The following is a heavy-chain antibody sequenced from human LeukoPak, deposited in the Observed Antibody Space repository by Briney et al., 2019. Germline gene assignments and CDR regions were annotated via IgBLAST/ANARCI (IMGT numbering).Heavy chain of an antibody. CDR2: ISAYNGNT. D-gene: IGHD3-3*01. CDR1: GYTFTSYG. Sequence: ASVKVSCKASGYTFTSYGISWVRQAPGQGLEWMGWISAYNGNTNYAQKLQGRVTMTTDTSTCTAYMELRSLRSDDTAVYYCARDPLVYDFWSGYRGNNWFDPWGQGTLVTVSS. J-gene: IGHJ5*02. V-gene: IGHV1-18*01. CDR3: ARDPLVYDFWSGYRGNNWFDP.